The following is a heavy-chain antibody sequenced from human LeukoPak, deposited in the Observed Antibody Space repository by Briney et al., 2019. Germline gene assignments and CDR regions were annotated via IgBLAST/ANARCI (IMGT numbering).Heavy chain of an antibody. V-gene: IGHV4-38-2*02. J-gene: IGHJ6*03. Sequence: SETVSLTCTVSGYSISIGYYWGWIRQPPGKGLEWIGSIYHSGSTYYNPSLKSRVTISVDTSKNQFSLKLSSVTAADTAVYYCARHNTVEMATIPIYYYYYYYMDVWGKGTTVTISS. CDR2: IYHSGST. D-gene: IGHD5-24*01. CDR1: GYSISIGYY. CDR3: ARHNTVEMATIPIYYYYYYYMDV.